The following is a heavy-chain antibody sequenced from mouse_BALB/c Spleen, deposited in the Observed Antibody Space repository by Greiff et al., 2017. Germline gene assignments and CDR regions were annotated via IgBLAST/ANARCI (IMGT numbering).Heavy chain of an antibody. CDR2: ISTYYGDA. CDR1: GYTFTDYA. J-gene: IGHJ2*01. Sequence: VQLQQSGAELVRPGVSVKISCQGSGYTFTDYAMPWVKQSHAKSLGWIGVISTYYGDASYNQKFKGKATMTVDKSSSTAYMGLARLTSEDSAIYYCARSGGPYYFDYWGEGNTLTVSS. CDR3: ARSGGPYYFDY. D-gene: IGHD3-1*01. V-gene: IGHV1S137*01.